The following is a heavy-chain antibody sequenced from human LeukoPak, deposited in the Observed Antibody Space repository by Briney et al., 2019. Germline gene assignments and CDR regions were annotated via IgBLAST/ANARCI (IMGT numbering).Heavy chain of an antibody. Sequence: GGSLRLSCAASGFTFSSYGMHWVRQAPGKGLEWVAFIRYDGSNKYYADSVKGRFTISRDNSKNTLYLQMNSLRAEDTAVYYCASSVTGYSSGWYYNYYYYMDVWGKGTTVTISS. D-gene: IGHD6-19*01. CDR1: GFTFSSYG. J-gene: IGHJ6*03. CDR2: IRYDGSNK. CDR3: ASSVTGYSSGWYYNYYYYMDV. V-gene: IGHV3-30*02.